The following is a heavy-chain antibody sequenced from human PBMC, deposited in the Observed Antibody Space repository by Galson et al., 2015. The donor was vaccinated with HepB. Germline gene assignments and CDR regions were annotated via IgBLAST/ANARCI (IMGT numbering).Heavy chain of an antibody. D-gene: IGHD3-3*01. V-gene: IGHV1-8*01. CDR1: GYTFTSYD. CDR3: ARPGYYVFGSGYSRRGFDP. Sequence: SVKVSCKASGYTFTSYDINWVRQATGQGLEWMGWMNPNSGNTGYAQKFQGGVTMTRNTSISTAYMELSSLRSEDTAVYYCARPGYYVFGSGYSRRGFDPWGQGTLVTVSS. J-gene: IGHJ5*02. CDR2: MNPNSGNT.